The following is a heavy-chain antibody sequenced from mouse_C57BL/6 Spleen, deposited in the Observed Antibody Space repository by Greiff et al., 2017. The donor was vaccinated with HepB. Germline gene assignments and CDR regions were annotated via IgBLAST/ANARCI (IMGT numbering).Heavy chain of an antibody. J-gene: IGHJ2*01. Sequence: DVQLVESGGGLVKPGGSLKLSCAASGFTFSSYAMSWVRQTPEKRLEWVATISDGGSYTYYPDNVKGRFTISRDNAKNNLYLQMSHLKSEDTAMYYCARGNLYYFDYWGQGTTLTVSS. CDR2: ISDGGSYT. CDR1: GFTFSSYA. V-gene: IGHV5-4*01. CDR3: ARGNLYYFDY. D-gene: IGHD2-1*01.